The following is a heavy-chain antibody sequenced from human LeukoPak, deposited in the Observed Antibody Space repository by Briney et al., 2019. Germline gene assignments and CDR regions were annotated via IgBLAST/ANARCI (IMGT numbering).Heavy chain of an antibody. CDR1: GGSISSYY. CDR3: ARAYDYVWGSQDAFDI. D-gene: IGHD3-16*01. J-gene: IGHJ3*02. CDR2: IYYSGST. Sequence: PSETLSLTCTVSGGSISSYYWSWIRQPPGKGLEWIGHIYYSGSTNYNPSLKSRVTISVDTSKNQFSLKLSSVTAADTAVYYCARAYDYVWGSQDAFDIWGQGTMVTVSS. V-gene: IGHV4-59*01.